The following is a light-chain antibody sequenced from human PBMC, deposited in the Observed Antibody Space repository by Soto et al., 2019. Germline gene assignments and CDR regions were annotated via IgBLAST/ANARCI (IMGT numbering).Light chain of an antibody. Sequence: DIQMTQSPSSLSASVGDRVTITCRASQSISSYLNWYQQKPGKAPKLLIYAASSLQSGVPSRFSGRGSGTDFTLTISSLQPEDFATYYCQPNYSPWLTFGGGPKVEIK. V-gene: IGKV1-39*01. CDR2: AAS. CDR3: QPNYSPWLT. J-gene: IGKJ4*01. CDR1: QSISSY.